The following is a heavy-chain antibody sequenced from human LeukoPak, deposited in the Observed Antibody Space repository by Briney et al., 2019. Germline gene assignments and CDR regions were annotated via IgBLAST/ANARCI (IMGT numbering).Heavy chain of an antibody. CDR2: ISFDGSNK. CDR3: ARVSGSYPHYNYMDV. D-gene: IGHD3-3*01. V-gene: IGHV3-30*03. CDR1: GFPFSDYG. Sequence: GGSLRLSCAASGFPFSDYGMYWVRQAPGKGLEWVAVISFDGSNKYYADSVKGRFIISRDNSKNTLYLQMNSLRVEDTAVHYCARVSGSYPHYNYMDVWGKGTTVTVSS. J-gene: IGHJ6*03.